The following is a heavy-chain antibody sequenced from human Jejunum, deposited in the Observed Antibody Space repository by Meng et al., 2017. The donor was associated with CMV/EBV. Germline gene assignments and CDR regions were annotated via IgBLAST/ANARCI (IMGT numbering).Heavy chain of an antibody. CDR3: VGDRTCNSPVCYKVGLGWFDP. CDR2: IFPKFGTA. D-gene: IGHD2/OR15-2a*01. CDR1: NSG. J-gene: IGHJ5*02. V-gene: IGHV1-69*01. Sequence: NSGISWVRRAPGQGLEWMGGIFPKFGTANYAQKFQGRVTITADESTYTVYMHLSSMTSEDTAVYYRVGDRTCNSPVCYKVGLGWFDPWGHGTLVTVSS.